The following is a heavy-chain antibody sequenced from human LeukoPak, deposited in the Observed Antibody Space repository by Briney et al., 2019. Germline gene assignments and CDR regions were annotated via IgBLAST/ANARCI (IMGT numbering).Heavy chain of an antibody. CDR1: GFTFTNYY. D-gene: IGHD2-8*02. V-gene: IGHV1-46*01. CDR2: INPSGSST. Sequence: VSVKVSCKASGFTFTNYYMHWVRQAPGQGLERMGLINPSGSSTNYAQKFRGRVTMTRDTSTTTVYMELSSLRSEDTAVYYCAREESGGYFDYGGQGTLVTVSS. CDR3: AREESGGYFDY. J-gene: IGHJ4*02.